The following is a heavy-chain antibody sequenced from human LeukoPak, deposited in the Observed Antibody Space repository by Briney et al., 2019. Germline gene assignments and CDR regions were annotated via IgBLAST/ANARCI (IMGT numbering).Heavy chain of an antibody. V-gene: IGHV3-49*04. CDR2: IRSKIYGGTP. Sequence: GGSPRLSCAASGFTFGDYAMTWVRQAPGKGLEWVGFIRSKIYGGTPEYAASVKGRFTISRDDSKGIAYLQMNSLKTEDTAVYYCTRDQTPYYWGQGTLVTVSS. J-gene: IGHJ4*02. CDR3: TRDQTPYY. CDR1: GFTFGDYA.